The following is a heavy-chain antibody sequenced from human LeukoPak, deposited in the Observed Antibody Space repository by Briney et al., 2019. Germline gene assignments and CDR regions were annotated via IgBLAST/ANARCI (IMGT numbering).Heavy chain of an antibody. CDR3: ARSKRGSSWYYFDY. D-gene: IGHD6-13*01. Sequence: PGGSLRLSCAASGFTFSSYAMHWVRQAPGKGLEWVAVISYDGSNKYYADSVKGRFTISRDNPKNTLYLQMNSLRAEDTAVYYCARSKRGSSWYYFDYWGQGTLVTVSS. V-gene: IGHV3-30-3*01. CDR1: GFTFSSYA. J-gene: IGHJ4*02. CDR2: ISYDGSNK.